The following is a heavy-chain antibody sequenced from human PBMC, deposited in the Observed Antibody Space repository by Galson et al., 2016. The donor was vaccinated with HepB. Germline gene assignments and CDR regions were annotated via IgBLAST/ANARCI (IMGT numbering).Heavy chain of an antibody. V-gene: IGHV3-23*01. CDR1: GFNFGSYA. D-gene: IGHD6-19*01. CDR2: ISGSGLKT. J-gene: IGHJ4*02. Sequence: SLRLSCAGSGFNFGSYAMSWLRQALGKGLEWVSAISGSGLKTHYADSVQGRFIISRENSMSTVYLQMTSLRDEDTAIYFCAKETGQSVAGPFESWDQGALVTVSS. CDR3: AKETGQSVAGPFES.